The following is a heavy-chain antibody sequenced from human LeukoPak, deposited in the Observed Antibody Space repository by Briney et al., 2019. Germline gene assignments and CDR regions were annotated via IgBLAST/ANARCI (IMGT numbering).Heavy chain of an antibody. D-gene: IGHD3-9*01. Sequence: PGGSLRLSCAASGFTFSSHSMSWVRQAPGKGLEWISYISYSGTTIYYADSVKGRFTISRDNAKNSLDLQMNSLRAEDTAVYYCARGPLRYFDWFDYWGQGTLVTVSS. V-gene: IGHV3-48*01. CDR1: GFTFSSHS. CDR2: ISYSGTTI. CDR3: ARGPLRYFDWFDY. J-gene: IGHJ4*02.